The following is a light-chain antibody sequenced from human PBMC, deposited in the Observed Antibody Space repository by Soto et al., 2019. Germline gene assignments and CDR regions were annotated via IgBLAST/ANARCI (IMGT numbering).Light chain of an antibody. CDR2: DDN. Sequence: QSVLTQPPSVSAAPGQKVTISCSGSSSNIGGNSVSWYQQLPGTAPKLLIYDDNKRPSGIPDRFSGAKSGTSATLGITGFQTGDEADYYCGSWDSSLSAYVFGTGTTV. J-gene: IGLJ1*01. V-gene: IGLV1-51*01. CDR3: GSWDSSLSAYV. CDR1: SSNIGGNS.